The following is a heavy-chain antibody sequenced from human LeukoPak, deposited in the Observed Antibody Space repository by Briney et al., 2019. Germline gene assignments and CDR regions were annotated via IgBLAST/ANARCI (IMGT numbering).Heavy chain of an antibody. J-gene: IGHJ6*03. V-gene: IGHV4-59*08. CDR3: ARHSSGGIYYYYYMDV. CDR2: IYYSGST. Sequence: SETLSLTRSVSGGSISSYYWSWIRQPPGKGLEWIGYIYYSGSTNYNPSLKSRVTISVDTSKNQFSLKLSSVTAADTAVYYCARHSSGGIYYYYYMDVWGKGTTVTVSS. CDR1: GGSISSYY. D-gene: IGHD6-19*01.